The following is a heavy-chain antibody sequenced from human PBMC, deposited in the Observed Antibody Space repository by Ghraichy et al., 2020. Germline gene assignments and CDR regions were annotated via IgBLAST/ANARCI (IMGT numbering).Heavy chain of an antibody. J-gene: IGHJ4*02. CDR2: IYTGGST. D-gene: IGHD6-13*01. V-gene: IGHV3-53*01. Sequence: GGSLRLSCAASGFTVSANYMSWVRQAPGRGLEWVSVIYTGGSTAYADSVKGRFTISRDNSKNTLYLQMNSLRDEDTAVYYCARERGSSNVQNYFDYWGQGTPVTVSS. CDR1: GFTVSANY. CDR3: ARERGSSNVQNYFDY.